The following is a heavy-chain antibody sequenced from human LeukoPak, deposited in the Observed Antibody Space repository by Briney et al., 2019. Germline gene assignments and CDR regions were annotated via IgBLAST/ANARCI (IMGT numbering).Heavy chain of an antibody. CDR1: GFTFTNAW. Sequence: GGSLRLSCAASGFTFTNAWMSWVRQAPGKGLEWVGRVKSKTDGGTTDYAAPVKGRFTISRDESKTTLYLQMNSLKSEDTAVYYCTTVRGSSYQYFQRWGQGTLVTVSS. J-gene: IGHJ1*01. CDR2: VKSKTDGGTT. V-gene: IGHV3-15*01. D-gene: IGHD6-13*01. CDR3: TTVRGSSYQYFQR.